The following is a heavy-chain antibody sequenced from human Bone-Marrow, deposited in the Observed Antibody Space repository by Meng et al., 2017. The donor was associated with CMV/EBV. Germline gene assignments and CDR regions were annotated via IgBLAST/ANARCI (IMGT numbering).Heavy chain of an antibody. CDR2: INPNNGDT. D-gene: IGHD6-6*01. Sequence: ASGKGSGKTSGFRFSAYYLHWVRQAPGQGPEWMGWINPNNGDTKFAQRFQGRVTLTRDTSITTAYLEMNNLTLDDTAIYYCVRDFVNLVDYWGQGTRVTVSS. CDR3: VRDFVNLVDY. J-gene: IGHJ4*02. CDR1: GFRFSAYY. V-gene: IGHV1-2*02.